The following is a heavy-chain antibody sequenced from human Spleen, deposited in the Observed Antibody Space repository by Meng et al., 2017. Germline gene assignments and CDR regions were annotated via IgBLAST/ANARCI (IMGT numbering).Heavy chain of an antibody. V-gene: IGHV3-30*04. Sequence: GPLVESGGGVVQPGRSLRLSCAASGVTFSSYAMHWVRQAPGKGLEWVAVISYDGSNKYYADSVKGRFTISRDNSKNTLYLQMNSLRAEDTAVYYCARDGVGPTLLDYWGQGTLVTVSS. CDR2: ISYDGSNK. CDR1: GVTFSSYA. D-gene: IGHD1-26*01. CDR3: ARDGVGPTLLDY. J-gene: IGHJ4*02.